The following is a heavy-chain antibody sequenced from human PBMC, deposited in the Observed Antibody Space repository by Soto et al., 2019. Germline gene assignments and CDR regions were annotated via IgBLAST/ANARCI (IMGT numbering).Heavy chain of an antibody. D-gene: IGHD6-19*01. J-gene: IGHJ4*02. CDR3: ARASRPIAVAGKRSGPVDY. CDR2: ISSSSSTI. CDR1: GFTFSSYS. V-gene: IGHV3-48*02. Sequence: PGGSLRLSCAASGFTFSSYSMNWVRQAPGKGLEWVSYISSSSSTIYYADSVKGRFTISRDNAKNSLYLQMNSLRDEDTAVYYCARASRPIAVAGKRSGPVDYWGQGTLLTVSS.